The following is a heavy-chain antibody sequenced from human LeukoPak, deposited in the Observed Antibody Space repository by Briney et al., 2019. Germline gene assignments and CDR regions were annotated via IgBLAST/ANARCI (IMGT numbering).Heavy chain of an antibody. V-gene: IGHV6-1*01. Sequence: SQTLSLTCAISGDSVSSNSAAWNWIRQSPSRGLEWLGRTYYKSKWYNDYAVSVKSRIIINPDTSKNQFSLQLNSVTPEDTAVYYCVRDSVSMVRGVIINYYGMDVWGQGTTVTVSS. D-gene: IGHD3-10*01. CDR2: TYYKSKWYN. J-gene: IGHJ6*02. CDR1: GDSVSSNSAA. CDR3: VRDSVSMVRGVIINYYGMDV.